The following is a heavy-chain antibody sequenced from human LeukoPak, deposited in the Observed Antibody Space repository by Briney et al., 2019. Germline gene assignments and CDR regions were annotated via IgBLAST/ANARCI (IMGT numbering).Heavy chain of an antibody. CDR3: ARGRVGGYSYGFSGDFDY. V-gene: IGHV1-69*13. Sequence: SVKVSCKASGGTFSSYAISWVRQAPGQGLEWMGGIIPIFGTANYAQKFQGRVTITADESTSTAYMELSSLRSEDTAVYYCARGRVGGYSYGFSGDFDYWGQGTLVTVSS. CDR1: GGTFSSYA. J-gene: IGHJ4*02. CDR2: IIPIFGTA. D-gene: IGHD5-18*01.